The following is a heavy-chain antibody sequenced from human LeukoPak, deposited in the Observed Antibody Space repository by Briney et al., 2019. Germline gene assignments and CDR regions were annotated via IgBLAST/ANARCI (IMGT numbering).Heavy chain of an antibody. CDR3: ARHRTVRGVPFDY. D-gene: IGHD3-10*01. J-gene: IGHJ4*02. CDR2: IYYSDST. V-gene: IGHV4-59*08. Sequence: PSETLSLTCTVSGGSISNYFWSWIRQPPGKGLECIGYIYYSDSTNYNPSLKSRVTVSVDTSKNQFSLKLSSVTAADTAVYYCARHRTVRGVPFDYWGQGTLVTVSS. CDR1: GGSISNYF.